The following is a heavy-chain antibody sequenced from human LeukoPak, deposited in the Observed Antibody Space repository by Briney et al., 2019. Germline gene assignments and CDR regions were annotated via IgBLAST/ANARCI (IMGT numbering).Heavy chain of an antibody. D-gene: IGHD1-26*01. CDR1: GFTFSSYG. CDR3: AKGTSGTYYH. CDR2: ISGSGGST. J-gene: IGHJ5*02. V-gene: IGHV3-23*01. Sequence: GGTLRLSCAASGFTFSSYGMSWVRQAPGKGLEWVSAISGSGGSTYYADSVKGRFTISRDISKNTLYLQMNSLRAEDTAVYYCAKGTSGTYYHWGQGTLVTVSS.